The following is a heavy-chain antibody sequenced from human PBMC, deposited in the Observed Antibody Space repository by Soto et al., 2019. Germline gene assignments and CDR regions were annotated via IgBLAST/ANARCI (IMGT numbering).Heavy chain of an antibody. J-gene: IGHJ6*02. D-gene: IGHD3-10*01. CDR1: GFTFSSYA. Sequence: DVQLLESGGHLVQPGGSLRLSCAASGFTFSSYAMSWVRQAPGKGLEWVSSVSAGGDMTYYSDSVKGRCTISRDNSNNALFLQMNGLRIEDTALYYCARGDRGGSGSPASYYYSGLDVWGQGTTVTVS. V-gene: IGHV3-23*01. CDR2: VSAGGDMT. CDR3: ARGDRGGSGSPASYYYSGLDV.